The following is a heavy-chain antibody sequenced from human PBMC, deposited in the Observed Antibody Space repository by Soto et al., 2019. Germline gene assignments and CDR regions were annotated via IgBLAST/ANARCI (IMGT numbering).Heavy chain of an antibody. Sequence: SETLSLTCTVSGGSISSGGYYWSWIRQHPGKGLEWIGYIYYSGSTYYNPSLKSRVTISVDTSKNQFSLKLSSVTAADTAVYYCARVMTTVTYFDYWGQGTLVTLSS. CDR2: IYYSGST. CDR1: GGSISSGGYY. J-gene: IGHJ4*02. D-gene: IGHD4-17*01. CDR3: ARVMTTVTYFDY. V-gene: IGHV4-31*03.